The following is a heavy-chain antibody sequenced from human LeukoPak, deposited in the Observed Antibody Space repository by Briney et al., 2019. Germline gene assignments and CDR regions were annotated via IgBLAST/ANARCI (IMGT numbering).Heavy chain of an antibody. J-gene: IGHJ4*02. CDR3: VRGSTSGLKSYYFDY. V-gene: IGHV3-21*01. D-gene: IGHD6-6*01. CDR2: ISSSSTFI. CDR1: GFTFSNYV. Sequence: PGGSLRLSCAASGFTFSNYVIDWVRHAPGKGLEWVSSISSSSTFIYDADSVKGRFTVSRDNANSSLFLQMSSLRDEDTAVYYCVRGSTSGLKSYYFDYWGQGALVTVSS.